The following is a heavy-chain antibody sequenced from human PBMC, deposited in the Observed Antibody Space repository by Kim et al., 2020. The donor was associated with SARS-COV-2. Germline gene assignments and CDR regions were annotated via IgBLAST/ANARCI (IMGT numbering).Heavy chain of an antibody. D-gene: IGHD3-10*01. J-gene: IGHJ5*02. CDR3: ARDKATGGGNWFDP. CDR2: IYYSGST. CDR1: GGSISSYY. Sequence: SETLSLTCTVSGGSISSYYWSWIRQPPGKGLEWIGYIYYSGSTNYNPSLKSRVTISVDTSKNQFSLKLSSVTAADTAVYYCARDKATGGGNWFDPWGQGTLVTVSS. V-gene: IGHV4-59*01.